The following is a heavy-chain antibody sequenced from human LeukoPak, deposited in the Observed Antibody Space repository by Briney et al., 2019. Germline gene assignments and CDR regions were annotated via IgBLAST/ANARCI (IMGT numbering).Heavy chain of an antibody. Sequence: SETLSLTCAVYGGSFSGYYWSWIRQPPGKGLEWIGEINHSGSTNYNPSLKSRVTISVDTSKNQFSLKLSSVTAADTAVYYCARRENGGWYYFDYWGQGTLVTVSS. D-gene: IGHD6-19*01. CDR3: ARRENGGWYYFDY. CDR2: INHSGST. J-gene: IGHJ4*02. V-gene: IGHV4-34*01. CDR1: GGSFSGYY.